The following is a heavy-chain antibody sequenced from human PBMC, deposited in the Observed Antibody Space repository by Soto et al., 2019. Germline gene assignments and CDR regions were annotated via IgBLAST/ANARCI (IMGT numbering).Heavy chain of an antibody. Sequence: QVQLVQSGAEVKEPGASVEVSCKASGYTFTNYWMHWVRQAPGQGLDLMGIINPSDGTTTYAQKFQGRVTVTRDTSTSTVYMELNSLTCDDTDVYYCARGGRDAYYRYWRQGTLVTVSS. CDR1: GYTFTNYW. D-gene: IGHD1-26*01. CDR3: ARGGRDAYYRY. CDR2: INPSDGTT. J-gene: IGHJ4*02. V-gene: IGHV1-46*01.